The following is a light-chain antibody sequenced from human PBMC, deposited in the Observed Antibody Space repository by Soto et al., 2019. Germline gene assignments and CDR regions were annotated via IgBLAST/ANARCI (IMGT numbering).Light chain of an antibody. CDR1: QAISNY. Sequence: DIQVTQSPSSLPASVGDRVTITCRASQAISNYLAWYQQKPGAVPNLLIYAASTLQSGVPSRFSGSGSGTDFTLTINSLQPEDVATYYCQKYNSAPWTFGQGAKVEIK. V-gene: IGKV1-27*01. J-gene: IGKJ1*01. CDR2: AAS. CDR3: QKYNSAPWT.